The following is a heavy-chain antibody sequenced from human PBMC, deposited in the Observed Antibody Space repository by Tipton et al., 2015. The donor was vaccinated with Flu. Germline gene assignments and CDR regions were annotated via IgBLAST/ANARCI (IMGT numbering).Heavy chain of an antibody. V-gene: IGHV4-39*07. J-gene: IGHJ5*02. CDR3: ARRDYSNYVSEPKSWFDP. Sequence: TLSLTCTVSGGSLSRSSYYWGWIRQPPGKGLEWIGNIHHTGITYYNSTLKSRVTISVDKSRNQFSLRLISVTAADTAVYFCARRDYSNYVSEPKSWFDPWGQGTLVTISS. CDR1: GGSLSRSSYY. D-gene: IGHD4-11*01. CDR2: IHHTGIT.